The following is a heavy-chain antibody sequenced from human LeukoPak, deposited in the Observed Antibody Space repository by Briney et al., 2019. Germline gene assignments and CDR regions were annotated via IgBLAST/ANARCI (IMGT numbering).Heavy chain of an antibody. J-gene: IGHJ6*02. V-gene: IGHV1-69*04. D-gene: IGHD5-18*01. CDR3: ARDRIYVQLWPRDYYYGMDV. CDR1: GGTFSSYA. CDR2: IIPILGIA. Sequence: SVKVSCKASGGTFSSYAISWVRQAPGQGLEWMGRIIPILGIANYAQKFQGRVTITADKSTSTAYVELSSLRSEDPAVDYCARDRIYVQLWPRDYYYGMDVWGQGTTVTVSS.